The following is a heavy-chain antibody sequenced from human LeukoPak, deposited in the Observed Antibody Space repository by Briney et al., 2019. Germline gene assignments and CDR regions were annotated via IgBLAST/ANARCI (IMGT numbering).Heavy chain of an antibody. D-gene: IGHD3-3*01. CDR2: ISGSGYST. J-gene: IGHJ4*02. CDR3: GKADLSHSFCVS. Sequence: GGSLRLSCAASGFTFSDYAMSWLRQAPGKGLEWVSAISGSGYSTYYADSVKGRFAISRDNSRNTVFLQLNPLRADDSAVYYCGKADLSHSFCVSWGQGTLVSVSS. CDR1: GFTFSDYA. V-gene: IGHV3-23*01.